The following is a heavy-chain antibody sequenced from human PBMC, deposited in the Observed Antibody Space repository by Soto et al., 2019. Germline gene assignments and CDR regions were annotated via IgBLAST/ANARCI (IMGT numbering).Heavy chain of an antibody. J-gene: IGHJ4*02. CDR2: ISGSGGST. CDR1: GFTFSSYA. Sequence: EVQLLESGGGLVQPGGSLRLSCAASGFTFSSYAMSWVRQAPGKGLEWVSAISGSGGSTYYADSVKGRFTISRDDAKNSLYLQMNSLRAEDTAVYYCARPLLGTGTCTTNSCYEAGYWGRGSLVTVSS. D-gene: IGHD2-2*01. V-gene: IGHV3-23*01. CDR3: ARPLLGTGTCTTNSCYEAGY.